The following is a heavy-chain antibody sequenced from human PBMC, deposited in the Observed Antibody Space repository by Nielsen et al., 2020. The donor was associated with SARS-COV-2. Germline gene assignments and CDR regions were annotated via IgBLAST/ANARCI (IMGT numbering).Heavy chain of an antibody. CDR3: AREGGYDFWSGSNGGHAFDI. D-gene: IGHD3-3*01. Sequence: ASVKVSCKASGYTFTGYYMHWVRQAPGQGLEWMGRINPNSGGTNYAQKFQGRVTITRDTSASTAYMELSSLRSEDTAVYYCAREGGYDFWSGSNGGHAFDIWGQGTMVTVSS. J-gene: IGHJ3*02. V-gene: IGHV1-2*06. CDR2: INPNSGGT. CDR1: GYTFTGYY.